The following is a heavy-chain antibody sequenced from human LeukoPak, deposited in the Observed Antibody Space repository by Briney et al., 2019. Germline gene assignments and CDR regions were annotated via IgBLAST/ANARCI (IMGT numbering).Heavy chain of an antibody. Sequence: GGSLRLSCAASGFTVSSKYMSWVRQAPGKGLECVSVIYSGGSTYYADSVKGRFTISRDNSKNTLYLQMNSLRSDDTAVYFCARTTWDTVMIHTPPFDQWGQGTLVTVSS. J-gene: IGHJ4*02. CDR2: IYSGGST. V-gene: IGHV3-53*01. D-gene: IGHD3-16*01. CDR3: ARTTWDTVMIHTPPFDQ. CDR1: GFTVSSKY.